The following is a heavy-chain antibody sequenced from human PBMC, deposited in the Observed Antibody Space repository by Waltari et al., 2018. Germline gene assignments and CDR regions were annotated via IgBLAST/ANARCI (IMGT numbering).Heavy chain of an antibody. V-gene: IGHV3-48*03. D-gene: IGHD2-15*01. Sequence: EVKLVESXGGLVQPGGSLRLSCXASGXVFRSFXMXWVRQVQGKVLEWIAHIRNSGSTIXDADSVKGRFSIXREXAKXSXCXQMNSLRAXXTAVXYCARHGIRLXLYYFDYXGQGALVTVXS. CDR1: GXVFRSFX. CDR3: ARHGIRLXLYYFDY. CDR2: IRNSGSTI. J-gene: IGHJ4*02.